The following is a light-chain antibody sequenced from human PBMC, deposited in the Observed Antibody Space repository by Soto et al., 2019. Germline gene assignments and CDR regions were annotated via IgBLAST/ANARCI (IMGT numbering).Light chain of an antibody. J-gene: IGLJ1*01. V-gene: IGLV2-18*02. CDR1: SSDVGGSNG. CDR3: SSYTSSSTYV. CDR2: DVS. Sequence: QSVLTQPPSVSGSPGQSVAISCTGTSSDVGGSNGVSWYQQPPGTAPKLIIYDVSNRPSGVPDRFSGSKSGNTASLIISGLQAEDEGDDYCSSYTSSSTYVFGTGTKVTVL.